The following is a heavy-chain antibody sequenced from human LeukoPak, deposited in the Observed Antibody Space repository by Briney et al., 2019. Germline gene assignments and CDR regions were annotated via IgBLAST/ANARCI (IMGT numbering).Heavy chain of an antibody. V-gene: IGHV1-46*01. Sequence: GASVKVSCKASGYTFTNYYLHWVRQAPGQGLEWMGIINPSGGTTTYAQKFQGRLTVTRDTSTSTVYMELSSLRPEDTAMYYCARGGLGIQASSDYWGQGTLVTVSS. CDR1: GYTFTNYY. CDR2: INPSGGTT. CDR3: ARGGLGIQASSDY. D-gene: IGHD7-27*01. J-gene: IGHJ4*02.